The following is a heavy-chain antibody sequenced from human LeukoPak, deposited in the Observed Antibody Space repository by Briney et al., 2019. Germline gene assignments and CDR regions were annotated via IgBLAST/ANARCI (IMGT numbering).Heavy chain of an antibody. CDR2: IYYSGST. Sequence: SETLSLTCTVSGGSISSYYCSWIRQPPGKGLEWIGYIYYSGSTNYNPSLKSRVTISVDTSKNQFSLKLSSVTAADTAVYYCARRRRGLLLTPIDYWGQGTLVTVSS. J-gene: IGHJ4*02. V-gene: IGHV4-59*12. D-gene: IGHD2-15*01. CDR1: GGSISSYY. CDR3: ARRRRGLLLTPIDY.